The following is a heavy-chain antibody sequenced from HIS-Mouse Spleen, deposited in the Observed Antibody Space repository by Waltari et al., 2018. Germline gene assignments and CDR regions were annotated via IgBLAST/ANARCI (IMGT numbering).Heavy chain of an antibody. Sequence: QVQLVQSGAEVKKPGASVKVSCKASGYTFTGYYMHWVLQAPGQGLEWMGWINPNSGGTNYAQKFQGRVTMTRDTSISTAYMELSRLRSDDTAVYYCASSGEHCTNGVCYYFDYWGQGTLVTVSS. V-gene: IGHV1-2*02. J-gene: IGHJ4*02. D-gene: IGHD2-8*01. CDR3: ASSGEHCTNGVCYYFDY. CDR2: INPNSGGT. CDR1: GYTFTGYY.